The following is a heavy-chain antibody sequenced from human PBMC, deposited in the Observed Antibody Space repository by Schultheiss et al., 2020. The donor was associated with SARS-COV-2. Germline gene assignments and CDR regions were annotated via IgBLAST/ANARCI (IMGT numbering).Heavy chain of an antibody. J-gene: IGHJ4*02. CDR3: ASSITGNDGGY. CDR2: VSWNGSRT. D-gene: IGHD1-20*01. V-gene: IGHV3-23*01. Sequence: GESLKISCAASGFTFSSYAMSWVRQAPGKGLEWVSGVSWNGSRTHYADSVKGRFTISRDNSKNTLYLQMNSLRAEDTAVYYCASSITGNDGGYWGQGTLVTVSS. CDR1: GFTFSSYA.